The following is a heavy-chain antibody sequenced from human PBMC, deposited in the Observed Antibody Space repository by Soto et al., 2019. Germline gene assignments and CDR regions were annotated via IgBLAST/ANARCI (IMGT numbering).Heavy chain of an antibody. V-gene: IGHV5-10-1*01. Sequence: GESLKISCKGSGYSFTSYWISWVRQMPGKGLEWMGRIDPSDSYTNYSPSFQGHVTISADKSISTAYLQWSSLKASDTAMYYCATRKYYYYGMDVWGQGTTVTVSS. J-gene: IGHJ6*02. CDR1: GYSFTSYW. CDR3: ATRKYYYYGMDV. CDR2: IDPSDSYT.